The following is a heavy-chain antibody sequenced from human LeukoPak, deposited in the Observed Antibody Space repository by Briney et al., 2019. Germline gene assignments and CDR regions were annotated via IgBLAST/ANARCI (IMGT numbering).Heavy chain of an antibody. CDR3: ARRVATTRQWDYYYMDV. Sequence: ASVKVSCKASGYTFTSYYMHWVRQAPGQGLEWMGIINPSGGSTSYAQKFQGRVTMTRDTSTSTVYMELSSLRSEDTAVYYCARRVATTRQWDYYYMDVWGKGTTVTVSS. V-gene: IGHV1-46*01. J-gene: IGHJ6*03. CDR2: INPSGGST. CDR1: GYTFTSYY. D-gene: IGHD5-12*01.